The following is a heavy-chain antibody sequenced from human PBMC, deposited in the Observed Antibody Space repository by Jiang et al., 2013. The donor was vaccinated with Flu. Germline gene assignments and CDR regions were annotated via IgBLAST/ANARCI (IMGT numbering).Heavy chain of an antibody. D-gene: IGHD1-26*01. CDR3: ARQWDDTGNYYARAHFDS. CDR2: IYSGST. V-gene: IGHV4-39*01. Sequence: VSGDSISSRVATGAGSASPRKGLEWIASIYSGSTYYNPSLKSRVTMSVDTSKNQFSLNLRSVTAADTAVYYCARQWDDTGNYYARAHFDSWGQGTLVTVSS. J-gene: IGHJ4*02. CDR1: GDSISSRVAT.